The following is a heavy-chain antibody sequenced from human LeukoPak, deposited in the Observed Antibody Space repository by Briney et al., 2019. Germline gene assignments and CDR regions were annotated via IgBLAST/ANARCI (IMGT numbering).Heavy chain of an antibody. CDR1: GFTFSSYG. V-gene: IGHV3-30*18. CDR2: ISYDGSNK. D-gene: IGHD4-17*01. Sequence: GGSLRLSCAASGFTFSSYGMHWVRQAPGKGLEWVAVISYDGSNKYYADSVKGRFTISRDNSKNTLYLQMNSLRAEDTAVYYCAKDATVTTKGTPGGYWGQGTLVTVSS. J-gene: IGHJ4*02. CDR3: AKDATVTTKGTPGGY.